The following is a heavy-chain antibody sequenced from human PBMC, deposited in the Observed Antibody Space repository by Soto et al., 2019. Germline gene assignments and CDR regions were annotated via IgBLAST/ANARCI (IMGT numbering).Heavy chain of an antibody. CDR1: GFTFSYYW. CDR3: ARGDRGAFDL. D-gene: IGHD1-26*01. J-gene: IGHJ3*01. CDR2: IHSDGSNT. Sequence: PGGSLRLSCAASGFTFSYYWMHWVRQAPGKGLVWVSRIHSDGSNTTYADFVKGRFIISRDNARNTVDLQMNSVRVEDTAVYYCARGDRGAFDLWGQGTVVTVSS. V-gene: IGHV3-74*01.